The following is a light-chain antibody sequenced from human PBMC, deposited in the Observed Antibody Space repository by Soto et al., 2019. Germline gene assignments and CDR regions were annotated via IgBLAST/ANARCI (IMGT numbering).Light chain of an antibody. Sequence: QLVLTQPSSVSGTPGQRVTISCSGSASNIGSNYVYWYQQLSGTAPKLLIYRNDQRPSGVPDRFSGSKTDTSASLAISGLRSEDEADYYCAANDATLSGVLFGGGTKLTVL. J-gene: IGLJ2*01. CDR1: ASNIGSNY. V-gene: IGLV1-47*01. CDR3: AANDATLSGVL. CDR2: RND.